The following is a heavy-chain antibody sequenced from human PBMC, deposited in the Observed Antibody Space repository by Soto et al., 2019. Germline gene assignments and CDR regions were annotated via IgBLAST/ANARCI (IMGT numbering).Heavy chain of an antibody. CDR2: IYYSGST. CDR1: GGSISSGDYY. J-gene: IGHJ5*02. Sequence: PSETLSLTCTVSGGSISSGDYYWSWIRQPPGKGLEWIGYIYYSGSTYYNPSLKSRVTISVDTSKNQFSLKLSSVTAADTAVYYCARAAPDGGFDPWGQGTLVTVSS. D-gene: IGHD3-10*01. CDR3: ARAAPDGGFDP. V-gene: IGHV4-30-4*01.